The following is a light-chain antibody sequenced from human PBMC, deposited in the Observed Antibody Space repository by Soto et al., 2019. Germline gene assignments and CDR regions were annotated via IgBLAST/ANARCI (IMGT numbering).Light chain of an antibody. CDR2: GAS. CDR1: QSVSNN. V-gene: IGKV3-15*01. Sequence: EVVMTQSPATLSVSPGARATLSCRASQSVSNNLAWYQQKPGQAPRLLIYGASTRATGIPARFSGSGSGTEFTLTISSLQSEDFAVYYCQHYNNWPPAWTFGQGTKVEIK. J-gene: IGKJ1*01. CDR3: QHYNNWPPAWT.